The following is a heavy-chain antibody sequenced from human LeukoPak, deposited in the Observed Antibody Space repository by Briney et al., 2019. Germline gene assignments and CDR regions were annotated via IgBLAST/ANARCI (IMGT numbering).Heavy chain of an antibody. CDR3: ARDCADYSSGWHGWFDP. CDR2: INPNSGGT. Sequence: ASVKVSCKASGYTFTGYYMHWVRQAPGQGLEWMGWINPNSGGTNYAQKFQGRVTMTRDTSISTAYMELSRLRSDDTAVYYCARDCADYSSGWHGWFDPWGQGTLVTVSS. CDR1: GYTFTGYY. V-gene: IGHV1-2*02. J-gene: IGHJ5*02. D-gene: IGHD6-19*01.